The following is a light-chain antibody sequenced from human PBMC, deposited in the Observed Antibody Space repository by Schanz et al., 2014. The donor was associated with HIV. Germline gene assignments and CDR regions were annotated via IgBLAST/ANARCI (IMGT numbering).Light chain of an antibody. CDR1: SSNIGNNY. CDR2: DNN. J-gene: IGLJ2*01. CDR3: GAWDSSLSVLL. V-gene: IGLV1-51*01. Sequence: QSVLTQPPSVSAAPGQKVAISCSGSSSNIGNNYVSWYQQFPGTAPKLLIYDNNKRPSGIPDRFSGSKSGTSATLGITGLQTGDEADYFCGAWDSSLSVLLFGGGTKLTVL.